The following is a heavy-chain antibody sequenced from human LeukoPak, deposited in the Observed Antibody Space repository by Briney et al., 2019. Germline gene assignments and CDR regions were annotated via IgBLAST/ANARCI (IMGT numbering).Heavy chain of an antibody. V-gene: IGHV3-7*01. J-gene: IGHJ4*02. Sequence: GGSLRLSCTASGLTFSNYWMTWVRQAPGKGLEWVANINQDGSEKFYLDSVKGRFTISRDNPKNSLYVQMNSLRAEDTAIYYCARDVTWKLDYWGQGTLVTVSS. CDR2: INQDGSEK. D-gene: IGHD1-1*01. CDR1: GLTFSNYW. CDR3: ARDVTWKLDY.